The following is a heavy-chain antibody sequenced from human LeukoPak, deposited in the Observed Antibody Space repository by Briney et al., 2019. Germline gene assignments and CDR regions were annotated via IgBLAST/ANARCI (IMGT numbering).Heavy chain of an antibody. J-gene: IGHJ4*02. CDR1: GYTFTSHG. CDR2: IDPSGGST. Sequence: GASVKVSCKASGYTFTSHGISWVRQAPGQGLEWMGIIDPSGGSTSYAQKFQGRVTMTRDTATSTVYMELSSLRSEDTAVYYCARVVYSGTPRGALDYWGQGTLVTVSS. D-gene: IGHD1-26*01. V-gene: IGHV1-46*01. CDR3: ARVVYSGTPRGALDY.